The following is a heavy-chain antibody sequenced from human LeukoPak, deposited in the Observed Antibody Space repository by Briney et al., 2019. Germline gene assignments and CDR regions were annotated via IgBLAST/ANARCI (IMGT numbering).Heavy chain of an antibody. CDR1: GFTFGDHA. CDR3: TRGLIQQWLYYGMDV. Sequence: GGSLRLSCTASGFTFGDHAMSWVRQAPGKGLEWVGFIRSKTYGGTTEYVASVKGRFTISRDDSKSIAYLQMNSLKTEDTAVYYCTRGLIQQWLYYGMDVWGQGTTVTVSS. J-gene: IGHJ6*02. D-gene: IGHD5-18*01. V-gene: IGHV3-49*04. CDR2: IRSKTYGGTT.